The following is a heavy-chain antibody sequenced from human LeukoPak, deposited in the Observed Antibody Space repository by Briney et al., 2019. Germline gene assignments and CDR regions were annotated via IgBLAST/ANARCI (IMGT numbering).Heavy chain of an antibody. CDR1: GGSFSGYY. D-gene: IGHD3-22*01. J-gene: IGHJ4*02. Sequence: SETLSLTCAVYGGSFSGYYWSWIRQPPGKGLEWIGYIYYSGSTYYNPSLKSRVTISVDTSKNQFSLKLSSVTAADTAVYYCARAPGYGDSSGYPHFDYWGQGTLVTVSS. CDR2: IYYSGST. V-gene: IGHV4-34*01. CDR3: ARAPGYGDSSGYPHFDY.